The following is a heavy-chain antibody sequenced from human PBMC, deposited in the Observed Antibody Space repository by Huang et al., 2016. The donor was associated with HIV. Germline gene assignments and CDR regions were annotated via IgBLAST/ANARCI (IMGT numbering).Heavy chain of an antibody. CDR3: AMDIAIFGEPLDS. CDR1: GVSVARSPWY. V-gene: IGHV4-39*01. Sequence: QPRLQESGPGLVKPSETLSLTCTVSGVSVARSPWYWVWVRQSPGKGLRWIASINDDGRTYYKTSLKSRLTTSLDTSKNQFSLKLTSVTAADTAVYFCAMDIAIFGEPLDSWGQGTAVTVSS. CDR2: INDDGRT. J-gene: IGHJ4*02. D-gene: IGHD3-3*01.